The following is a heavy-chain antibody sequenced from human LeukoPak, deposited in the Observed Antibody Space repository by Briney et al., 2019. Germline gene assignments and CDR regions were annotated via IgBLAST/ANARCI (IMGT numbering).Heavy chain of an antibody. CDR2: IYYSGST. Sequence: PSETLSLTCTVSGGSISSSSYYWGWIRQPPGKGLEWIGSIYYSGSTYYNPSLKSRVTISVDTSKNQFSLKLSSVTAADTAVYYCARDHGYGYPGAYMDVWGKGTTVTVSS. V-gene: IGHV4-39*07. J-gene: IGHJ6*03. D-gene: IGHD5-18*01. CDR3: ARDHGYGYPGAYMDV. CDR1: GGSISSSSYY.